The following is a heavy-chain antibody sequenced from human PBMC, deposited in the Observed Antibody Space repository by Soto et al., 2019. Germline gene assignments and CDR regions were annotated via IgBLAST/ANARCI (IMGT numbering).Heavy chain of an antibody. D-gene: IGHD3-3*01. CDR2: ITGSGGST. CDR3: AKQGRITIFGGGNY. J-gene: IGHJ4*02. V-gene: IGHV3-23*01. CDR1: GFTFSNYG. Sequence: GGSLRLSCEASGFTFSNYGMSWVRQAPGKGLEWVSSITGSGGSTFHADSVKGRFTISRDNSKNTLYLQMNSLRAEDTAVYYCAKQGRITIFGGGNYWGQGTLVTVSS.